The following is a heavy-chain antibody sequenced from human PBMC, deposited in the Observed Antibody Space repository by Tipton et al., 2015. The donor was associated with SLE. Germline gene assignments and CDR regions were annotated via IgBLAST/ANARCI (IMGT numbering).Heavy chain of an antibody. D-gene: IGHD2-21*02. CDR1: GFIFSSYA. V-gene: IGHV4-34*01. J-gene: IGHJ3*02. Sequence: LRLSCAASGFIFSSYALGWIRQPPGKGLEWLGEINHGGGTNYNPSLKSRVTILIDTSKNQFSLKLNNVSAADTAVYYCARAPYCGADCHPDGFDIWGHGTRVSVSS. CDR3: ARAPYCGADCHPDGFDI. CDR2: INHGGGT.